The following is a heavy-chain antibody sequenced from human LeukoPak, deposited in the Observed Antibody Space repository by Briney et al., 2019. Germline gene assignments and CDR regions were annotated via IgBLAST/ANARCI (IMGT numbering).Heavy chain of an antibody. CDR3: AREGSSSGAFDI. CDR1: GYTFTSYD. D-gene: IGHD6-6*01. Sequence: ASVKVSCKASGYTFTSYDINWVRQATGQGLEWMGWMNPNSGNTGYAQKFQGRVTITRNTSISTAYMELSSLRSEDTAAYYCAREGSSSGAFDIWGQGTLVTVSS. V-gene: IGHV1-8*03. CDR2: MNPNSGNT. J-gene: IGHJ4*02.